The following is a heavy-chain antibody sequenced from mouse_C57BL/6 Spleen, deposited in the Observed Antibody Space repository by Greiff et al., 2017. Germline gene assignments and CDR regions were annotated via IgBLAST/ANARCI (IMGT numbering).Heavy chain of an antibody. J-gene: IGHJ3*01. CDR1: GFSLTSYG. V-gene: IGHV2-2*01. Sequence: VKLMESGPGLVQPSQSLSITCTVSGFSLTSYGVHWVRQSPGKGLEWLGVIWSGGSTDYNAAFISRLSISKDNSKSQVFFKMNSLQADDTAIYYCAFSSYYGSSWFAYWGQGTLVTVSA. CDR3: AFSSYYGSSWFAY. CDR2: IWSGGST. D-gene: IGHD1-1*01.